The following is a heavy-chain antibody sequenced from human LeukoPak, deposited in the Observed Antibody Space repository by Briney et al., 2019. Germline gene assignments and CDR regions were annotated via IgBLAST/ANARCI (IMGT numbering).Heavy chain of an antibody. Sequence: GGSLRLSCAASGFTFSSYGMHWIRQAPGKGLEWVAVISYDGSNKYYADSVKGRFTISRDNSKNTLYLQMNSLRAEDTAVYYCAKDRSFYGSGSYGSIFRGQGTLVTVSS. CDR3: AKDRSFYGSGSYGSIF. CDR1: GFTFSSYG. V-gene: IGHV3-30*18. D-gene: IGHD3-10*01. J-gene: IGHJ4*02. CDR2: ISYDGSNK.